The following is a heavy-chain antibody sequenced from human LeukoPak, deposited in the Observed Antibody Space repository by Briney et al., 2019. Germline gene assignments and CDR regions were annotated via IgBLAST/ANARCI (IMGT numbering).Heavy chain of an antibody. Sequence: SETLSLTCTVSGGSISSYYWSWIRQPAGKGLKWIGRIYASGSTNYNPSLKSRVTMSVDTSKNQFSLKLSSVTAADTAVYYCARVSCSSTSCPRRDALDVWGQGTMVTVSS. J-gene: IGHJ3*01. CDR1: GGSISSYY. D-gene: IGHD2-2*01. CDR3: ARVSCSSTSCPRRDALDV. CDR2: IYASGST. V-gene: IGHV4-4*07.